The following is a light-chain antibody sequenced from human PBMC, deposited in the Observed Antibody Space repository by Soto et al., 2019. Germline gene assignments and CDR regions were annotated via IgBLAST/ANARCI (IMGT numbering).Light chain of an antibody. CDR3: QQSYSTPIT. V-gene: IGKV1-39*01. CDR1: QSISSY. CDR2: AAS. J-gene: IGKJ3*01. Sequence: DIQVTQSPSSLSASVGDRVTITCRASQSISSYLNWYQQKPGKAPKLLIYAASSLQSGVPSRFSGSGSGTDFTLTISSLHPEDFATYYCQQSYSTPITFGPGTKVDIK.